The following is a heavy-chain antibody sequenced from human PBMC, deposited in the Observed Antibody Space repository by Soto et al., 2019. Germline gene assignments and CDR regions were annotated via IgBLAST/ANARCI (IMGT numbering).Heavy chain of an antibody. J-gene: IGHJ6*02. CDR2: ISSSGGII. CDR1: GFTFSNYD. V-gene: IGHV3-48*03. CDR3: AREGSVSSSDYYAYYYGMDV. D-gene: IGHD3-10*01. Sequence: PVGSLRLSCGASGFTFSNYDINWVRQAPGKGPEWISHISSSGGIIYYADSVKGRFTISRDNAKNSLYLQMNSLRGEDTAVYYCAREGSVSSSDYYAYYYGMDVWGQGTTVTVSS.